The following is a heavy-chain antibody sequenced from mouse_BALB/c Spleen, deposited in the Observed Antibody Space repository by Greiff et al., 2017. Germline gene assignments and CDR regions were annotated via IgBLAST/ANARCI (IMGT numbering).Heavy chain of an antibody. CDR2: ISSGGSYT. D-gene: IGHD2-1*01. Sequence: EVKLMESGGDLVKPGGSLKLSCAASGFTFSSYGMSWVRQTPDKRLEWVATISSGGSYTYYPDSVKGRFTISRDNAKNTLYLQMSSLKSEDTAMYYCARRGGNYSYYFDYWGQGTTLTVSS. CDR3: ARRGGNYSYYFDY. CDR1: GFTFSSYG. J-gene: IGHJ2*01. V-gene: IGHV5-6*02.